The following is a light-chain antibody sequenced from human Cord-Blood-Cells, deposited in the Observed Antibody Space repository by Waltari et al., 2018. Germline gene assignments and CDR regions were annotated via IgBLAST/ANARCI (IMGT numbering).Light chain of an antibody. CDR2: DAS. V-gene: IGKV3-11*01. J-gene: IGKJ4*01. CDR1: QSVSSY. CDR3: QQRSNWPLT. Sequence: DIVLTQSPATLSFSPGARATLSCRASQSVSSYLAWYQQKPGQAPRLLIYDASNRATGIPARFSGSGSGTDFTLTISSLEPEDFAVYYCQQRSNWPLTFGGGTKVEIK.